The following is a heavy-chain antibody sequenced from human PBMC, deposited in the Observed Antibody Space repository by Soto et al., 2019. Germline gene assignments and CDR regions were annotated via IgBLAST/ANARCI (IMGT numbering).Heavy chain of an antibody. J-gene: IGHJ4*01. D-gene: IGHD6-19*01. Sequence: LRLSCAASGFTFSTYSMNWVRQAPGKGLEWVSSISSSSRHIYHADSVKGRVIISRDNAKNLLYLHFISLMSEHTAIYYFARDQGGRAGAGSGDYWGQGTLVTVSS. CDR3: ARDQGGRAGAGSGDY. CDR1: GFTFSTYS. CDR2: ISSSSRHI. V-gene: IGHV3-21*06.